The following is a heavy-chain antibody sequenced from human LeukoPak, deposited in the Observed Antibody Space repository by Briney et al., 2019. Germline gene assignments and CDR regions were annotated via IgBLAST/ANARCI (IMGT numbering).Heavy chain of an antibody. CDR3: TRGLYYDFWSGYYVD. V-gene: IGHV3-49*04. Sequence: GGSLRLSCTASGFTFGDYAMSWVRQAPGKGLEWVGFIRSKAYGGTTKYAASVKGRFTISRDDSKSIAYLQMNSLKTEDTAVYYCTRGLYYDFWSGYYVDWGQGTLVTVSS. D-gene: IGHD3-3*01. CDR1: GFTFGDYA. J-gene: IGHJ4*02. CDR2: IRSKAYGGTT.